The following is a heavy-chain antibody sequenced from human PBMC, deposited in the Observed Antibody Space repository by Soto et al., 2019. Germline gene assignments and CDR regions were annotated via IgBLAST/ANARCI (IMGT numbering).Heavy chain of an antibody. D-gene: IGHD6-13*01. Sequence: PGGSLRLSCAASGFTFNIYGMHWVRQAPDKGLEWVALISYDGSNQYYADSVKGRFTISRDNSKNTLFLQMNSLRADDTAVYYCAKDQASEQGFFAFWGQGTLVTV. CDR2: ISYDGSNQ. V-gene: IGHV3-30*18. J-gene: IGHJ4*02. CDR1: GFTFNIYG. CDR3: AKDQASEQGFFAF.